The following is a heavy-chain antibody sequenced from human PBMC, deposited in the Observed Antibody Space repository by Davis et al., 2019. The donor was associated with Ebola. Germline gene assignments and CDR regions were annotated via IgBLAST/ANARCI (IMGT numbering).Heavy chain of an antibody. D-gene: IGHD2-2*02. V-gene: IGHV4-4*02. CDR1: GGSIRSSNW. CDR2: IYHSGIT. Sequence: MPSETLSLTCAVSGGSIRSSNWWSWVRQPPGKGREWTGDIYHSGITNYNPSLKSRVTMSLDKSKNQFPLKLKSVTAADTAVYYCARLTVVVEPAAIVWFGPWGQGTLVTVSS. J-gene: IGHJ5*02. CDR3: ARLTVVVEPAAIVWFGP.